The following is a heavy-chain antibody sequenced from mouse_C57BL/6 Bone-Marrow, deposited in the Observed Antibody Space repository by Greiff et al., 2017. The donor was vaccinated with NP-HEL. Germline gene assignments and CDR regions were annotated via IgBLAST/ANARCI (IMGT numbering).Heavy chain of an antibody. CDR3: ARGNCYGGLDD. CDR2: ISYDGST. D-gene: IGHD1-2*01. V-gene: IGHV3-6*01. CDR1: GYSITSGYF. Sequence: DVKLVESGPGLVKPSQSLSLTCSVSGYSITSGYFWNWIRQFPGNKLEWMGYISYDGSTNYNQTFKNRISITRDTSKNRFFLKLNSVTTEDTARYYCARGNCYGGLDDWGKGATLTVA. J-gene: IGHJ2*01.